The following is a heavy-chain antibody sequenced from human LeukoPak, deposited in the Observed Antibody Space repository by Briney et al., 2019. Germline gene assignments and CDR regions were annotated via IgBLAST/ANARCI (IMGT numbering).Heavy chain of an antibody. J-gene: IGHJ4*02. D-gene: IGHD3-3*01. CDR2: INPNSGGT. V-gene: IGHV1-2*02. Sequence: GASVKVSCKASGYTFTGYYMHWVRQAPGQGLEWMGWINPNSGGTNYAQKFQGRVTMTRDTSISTAYMELSRLRSDDTAVYYCARDRRYTIFGVVILEYWGQGTLVTVSS. CDR1: GYTFTGYY. CDR3: ARDRRYTIFGVVILEY.